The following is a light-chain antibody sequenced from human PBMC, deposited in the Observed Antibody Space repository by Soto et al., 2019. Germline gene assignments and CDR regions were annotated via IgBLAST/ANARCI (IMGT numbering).Light chain of an antibody. CDR1: QSVSSN. CDR2: GAS. CDR3: QVRTDWPPFKYT. Sequence: EVVMTQSPATLSVSPGERATLSCRASQSVSSNLAWYQQRPGQAPRLLIYGASTRATGLPARFSGSGSGTEFTLTISSLQSEDSAVYYCQVRTDWPPFKYTFGQGTKLEVK. J-gene: IGKJ2*01. V-gene: IGKV3-15*01.